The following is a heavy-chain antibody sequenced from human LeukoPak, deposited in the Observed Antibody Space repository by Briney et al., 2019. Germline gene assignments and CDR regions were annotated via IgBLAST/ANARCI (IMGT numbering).Heavy chain of an antibody. CDR3: AKVRFSSGSPPFDP. Sequence: GGSLRLSCAASGFTFSSYAMSWVRQAPGKGLEWVSAISGSGGSTYYADSMKGRFTISRDNSKNTLYLQMNSLRAEDTAVYYCAKVRFSSGSPPFDPWGQGTLVTVSS. CDR1: GFTFSSYA. CDR2: ISGSGGST. J-gene: IGHJ5*02. V-gene: IGHV3-23*01. D-gene: IGHD3-10*01.